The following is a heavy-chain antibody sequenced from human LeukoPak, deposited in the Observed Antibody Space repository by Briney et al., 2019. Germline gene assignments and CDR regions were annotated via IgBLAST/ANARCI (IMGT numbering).Heavy chain of an antibody. Sequence: GGSLRLSCAASGFTFSSYAMSWVRQAPGKGLEWVSAISGSGGSTYYADSVKGRFTISRDNSKNTLYLQMNSLRAEDTAVYYCAKVEAPFGYYYDSSGSGAFDIWGQGTMVTVSS. CDR2: ISGSGGST. J-gene: IGHJ3*02. V-gene: IGHV3-23*01. CDR3: AKVEAPFGYYYDSSGSGAFDI. CDR1: GFTFSSYA. D-gene: IGHD3-22*01.